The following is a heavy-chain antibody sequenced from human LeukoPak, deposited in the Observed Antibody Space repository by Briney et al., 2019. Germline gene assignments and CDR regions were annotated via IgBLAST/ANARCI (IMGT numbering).Heavy chain of an antibody. Sequence: SETLSLTCAVYGESFSGYYWSWIRQPPGKGLEWIGEINHSGSTNYNPSLKSRVTISVDTSKNQFSLKLSSVTAADTAVYYCARGAYDYVWGSYRYYYFDYWGQGTLVTVSS. CDR3: ARGAYDYVWGSYRYYYFDY. CDR2: INHSGST. D-gene: IGHD3-16*02. V-gene: IGHV4-34*01. CDR1: GESFSGYY. J-gene: IGHJ4*02.